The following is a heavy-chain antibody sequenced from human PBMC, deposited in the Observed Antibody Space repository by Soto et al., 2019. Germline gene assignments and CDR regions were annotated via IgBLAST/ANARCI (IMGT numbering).Heavy chain of an antibody. CDR2: ISAYNGNT. CDR1: GYTFTSYG. D-gene: IGHD3-22*01. CDR3: ARGGFYDSSGARNYYYYGMNV. J-gene: IGHJ6*02. V-gene: IGHV1-18*01. Sequence: GASVKVSCKASGYTFTSYGINWVRQAPGQGLEWMGWISAYNGNTKYAQKIQGRVSMTTDTSTKTAYMELRSLRSDDTAMYYCARGGFYDSSGARNYYYYGMNVWGQGTTVTVSS.